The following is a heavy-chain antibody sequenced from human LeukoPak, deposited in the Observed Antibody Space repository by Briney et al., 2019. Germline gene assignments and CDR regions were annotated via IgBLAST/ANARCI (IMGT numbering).Heavy chain of an antibody. CDR2: ISGSGGST. D-gene: IGHD1-26*01. CDR1: GFTFSSYA. CDR3: AKGVEVGATWSYYFDY. V-gene: IGHV3-23*01. Sequence: GGSLRLSCAASGFTFSSYAMSWVRQAPGKGLEWVSGISGSGGSTYYADSVKGRSTISRDNSKNTLYLQMNSLRAEDTAVYYCAKGVEVGATWSYYFDYWGQGTLVTVSS. J-gene: IGHJ4*02.